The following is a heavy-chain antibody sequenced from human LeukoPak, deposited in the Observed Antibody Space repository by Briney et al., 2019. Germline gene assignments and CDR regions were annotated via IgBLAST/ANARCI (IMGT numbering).Heavy chain of an antibody. CDR3: ARVWYSSGLVDY. Sequence: ASVKVSCKASGYTFTGYYMHWVRQAPGQGLEWMGRINPNSGGTNYAQKFQGRVTMTRDTSISTAYMELSRLRSDDSAVYYCARVWYSSGLVDYWGQGTLVTVSS. V-gene: IGHV1-2*06. D-gene: IGHD6-19*01. CDR2: INPNSGGT. J-gene: IGHJ4*02. CDR1: GYTFTGYY.